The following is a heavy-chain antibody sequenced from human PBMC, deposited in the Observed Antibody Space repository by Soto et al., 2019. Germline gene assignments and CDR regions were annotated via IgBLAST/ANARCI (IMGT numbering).Heavy chain of an antibody. V-gene: IGHV5-51*01. Sequence: PGESLKISCKGSGYSFTSYWIGWVRQMPGKGLEWMGIIYPGDSDTRYSPSFQGQVTISADKSISTAYLQWSSLKASDTAMYYCAREGRAARPPYYYYRMDVWGQGTTVTVP. J-gene: IGHJ6*02. CDR3: AREGRAARPPYYYYRMDV. CDR1: GYSFTSYW. CDR2: IYPGDSDT. D-gene: IGHD6-6*01.